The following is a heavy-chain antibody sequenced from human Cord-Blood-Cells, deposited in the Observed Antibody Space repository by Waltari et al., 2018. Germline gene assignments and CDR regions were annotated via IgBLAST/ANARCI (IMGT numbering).Heavy chain of an antibody. V-gene: IGHV4-34*01. J-gene: IGHJ6*02. CDR3: ARNTKYSSGWYLPRSYYYYGMDV. CDR2: INHSGST. Sequence: QVQLQQWGAGLLKPSETLSLTCAVYGGSFSGYYWSWIRQPPGKGLEWIGEINHSGSTNYNPSLKSRVTISVDTSKNQFSLKPSSVTAADTAVYYCARNTKYSSGWYLPRSYYYYGMDVWGQGTTVTVSS. D-gene: IGHD6-19*01. CDR1: GGSFSGYY.